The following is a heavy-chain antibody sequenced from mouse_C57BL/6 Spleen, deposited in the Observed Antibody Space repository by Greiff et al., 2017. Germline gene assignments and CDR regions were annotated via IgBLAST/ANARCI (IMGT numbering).Heavy chain of an antibody. J-gene: IGHJ3*01. D-gene: IGHD3-2*02. Sequence: QVQLKESGPELVTPGASVKISCKASGYAFSSSWMNWVKQRPGKGLEWIGRIYPGDGDTNYNGKFKGKATLTADKSSSTAYMQLSSLTSEDSAVYFCAREDSSGLWFAYWGQGTLGTVAA. CDR1: GYAFSSSW. V-gene: IGHV1-82*01. CDR2: IYPGDGDT. CDR3: AREDSSGLWFAY.